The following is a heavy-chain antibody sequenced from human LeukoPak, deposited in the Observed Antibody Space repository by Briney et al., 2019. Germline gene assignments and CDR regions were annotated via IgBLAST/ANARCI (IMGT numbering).Heavy chain of an antibody. CDR2: IRSKAYGGTT. CDR1: GFTFGDYA. V-gene: IGHV3-49*03. J-gene: IGHJ4*02. D-gene: IGHD6-13*01. CDR3: TRVVAAAGRPYDY. Sequence: GGSLRLSCTASGFTFGDYAMSWFRQAPGKGLGWVGFIRSKAYGGTTEYAASVKGRFTISRDDSKSIAYLQMNSLKTEDTAVYYCTRVVAAAGRPYDYWGQGTLVTVSS.